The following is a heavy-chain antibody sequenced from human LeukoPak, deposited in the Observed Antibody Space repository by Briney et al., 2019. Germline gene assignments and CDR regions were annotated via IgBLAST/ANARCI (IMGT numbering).Heavy chain of an antibody. J-gene: IGHJ4*02. CDR3: ARGMVRGVSLLI. D-gene: IGHD3-10*01. V-gene: IGHV3-48*03. CDR2: ISSSGSTI. Sequence: PGGSLRLSCAASGFTFSSYEMNWVRQAPGKGLEWVSYISSSGSTIYYADSVKGRFTISRDNAKNSLYLQMSSLRAEDTAVYYYARGMVRGVSLLIWGQGTLVTVSS. CDR1: GFTFSSYE.